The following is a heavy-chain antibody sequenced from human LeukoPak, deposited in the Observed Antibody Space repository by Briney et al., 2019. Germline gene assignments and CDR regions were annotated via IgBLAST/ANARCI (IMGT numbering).Heavy chain of an antibody. V-gene: IGHV3-21*01. D-gene: IGHD7-27*01. Sequence: TGGSLRLSCAASGFTFSSYSMNWVRQAPGKGLEWVSSISSSSSYIYYADSVKGRFTISRDNSKNTLDLQMNSLRPEDTAVYYCAKEFSATPRAAAQTGDAFDVWGQGTMVTVSS. CDR3: AKEFSATPRAAAQTGDAFDV. CDR1: GFTFSSYS. J-gene: IGHJ3*01. CDR2: ISSSSSYI.